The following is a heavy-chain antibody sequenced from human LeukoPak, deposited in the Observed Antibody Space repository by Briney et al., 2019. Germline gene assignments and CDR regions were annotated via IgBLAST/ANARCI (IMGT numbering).Heavy chain of an antibody. D-gene: IGHD1-26*01. CDR2: ISWNGGSI. CDR3: ARLVGATTGDWFDP. J-gene: IGHJ5*02. Sequence: PGGSLRLSCAASGFTFSDYHMNWIRQAPGKGLEWVSGISWNGGSIGYADSVKGRFTISRDNAKNSLYLQMNSLRAEDTALYYCARLVGATTGDWFDPWGQGTLVTVSS. CDR1: GFTFSDYH. V-gene: IGHV3-9*01.